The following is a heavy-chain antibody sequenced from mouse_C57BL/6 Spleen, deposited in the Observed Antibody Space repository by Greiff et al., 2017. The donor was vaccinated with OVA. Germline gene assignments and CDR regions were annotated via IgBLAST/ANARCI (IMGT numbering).Heavy chain of an antibody. Sequence: QVQLQQPGTELVKPGASVKLSCKASGYTFTSYWMHWVKQRPGQGLEWIGNINPSNGGTNYTAKFKSKATLTVDTSSSTAYMQLSRLTSADSAVYDCAREGAYYGSSFDYWGQGTTLTVSS. CDR1: GYTFTSYW. V-gene: IGHV1-53*01. J-gene: IGHJ2*01. CDR2: INPSNGGT. D-gene: IGHD1-1*01. CDR3: AREGAYYGSSFDY.